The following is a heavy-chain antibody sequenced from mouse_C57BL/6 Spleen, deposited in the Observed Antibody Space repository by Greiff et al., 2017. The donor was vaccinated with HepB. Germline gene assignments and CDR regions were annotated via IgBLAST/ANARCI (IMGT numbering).Heavy chain of an antibody. CDR3: ARGGNYEDAMDY. V-gene: IGHV1-80*01. D-gene: IGHD2-1*01. CDR2: IYPGDGDT. Sequence: VKLQESGAELVKPGASVKISCKASGYAFSSYWMNWVKQRPGKGLEWIGQIYPGDGDTNYNAKFKGKATLTADKSSSTAYMQLSSLTSEDSAVYFCARGGNYEDAMDYWGQGTSVTVSS. CDR1: GYAFSSYW. J-gene: IGHJ4*01.